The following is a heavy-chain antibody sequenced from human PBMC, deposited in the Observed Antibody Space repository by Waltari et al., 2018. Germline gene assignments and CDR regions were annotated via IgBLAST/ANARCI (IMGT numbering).Heavy chain of an antibody. Sequence: EVQLVESGGGLVQPGGSLRLSCAASGFTFSSYEMNWVRQAPGKGLEWVSYISSSGSTIYDADSVKGRFTISRDNAKNSLYLQMNSLRAEDTAVYYCARDTRIVVVPAAPFRVRFDYWGQGTLVTVSS. J-gene: IGHJ4*02. V-gene: IGHV3-48*03. CDR2: ISSSGSTI. D-gene: IGHD2-2*01. CDR3: ARDTRIVVVPAAPFRVRFDY. CDR1: GFTFSSYE.